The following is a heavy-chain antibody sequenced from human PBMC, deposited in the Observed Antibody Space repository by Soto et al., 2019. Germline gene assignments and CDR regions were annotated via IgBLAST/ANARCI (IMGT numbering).Heavy chain of an antibody. J-gene: IGHJ5*02. D-gene: IGHD6-19*01. CDR2: IYYSGST. CDR1: GGSISSSSYY. CDR3: ARPYSSGYNWFDP. Sequence: QLQLQESGPGLVKPSETLSLTCTVSGGSISSSSYYWGWIRQPPGKGLEWIGSIYYSGSTYYNPSLRSRVXXSXAXXKNQFSLKLSSVTAADTAVYYCARPYSSGYNWFDPWGQGTRVTVSS. V-gene: IGHV4-39*01.